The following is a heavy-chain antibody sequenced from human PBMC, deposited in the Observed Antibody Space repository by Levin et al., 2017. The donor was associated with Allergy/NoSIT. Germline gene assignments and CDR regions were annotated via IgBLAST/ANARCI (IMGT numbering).Heavy chain of an antibody. Sequence: PGESLKISCAASGFTFSSYSMNWVRQAPGKGLEWVSSISSSSSYIYYADSVKGRFTISRDNAKNSLYLQMNSLRAEDTAVYYCARDRGGSYLYDYWGQGTLVTVSS. D-gene: IGHD1-26*01. CDR1: GFTFSSYS. J-gene: IGHJ4*02. CDR2: ISSSSSYI. CDR3: ARDRGGSYLYDY. V-gene: IGHV3-21*01.